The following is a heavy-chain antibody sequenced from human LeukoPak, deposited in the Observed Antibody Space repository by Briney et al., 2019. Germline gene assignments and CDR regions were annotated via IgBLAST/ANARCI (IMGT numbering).Heavy chain of an antibody. CDR2: INPNSGGT. V-gene: IGHV1-2*02. Sequence: ASVKVSCKASGYTFTGYYMHWVRQAPGQRLEWMGWINPNSGGTNYAQKFQGRVTMTRDTSISTAYMELSRLRSDDTAVYYCARDFDYDSSGYGGGFDYWGQGTLVTVSS. CDR3: ARDFDYDSSGYGGGFDY. D-gene: IGHD3-22*01. CDR1: GYTFTGYY. J-gene: IGHJ4*02.